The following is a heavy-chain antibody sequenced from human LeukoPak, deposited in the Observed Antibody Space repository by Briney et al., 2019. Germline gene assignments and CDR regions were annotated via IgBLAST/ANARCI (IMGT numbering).Heavy chain of an antibody. J-gene: IGHJ3*02. V-gene: IGHV4-59*01. CDR1: GGSISSYY. CDR3: ARGASHMARAFDI. CDR2: MYYSGST. Sequence: SETLSLTCTVSGGSISSYYWSWIRQPPGKGLEWIGYMYYSGSTNYNPSLKSRVTISVDTSKNQFSLKLSSVTAADTAVYYCARGASHMARAFDIWGQGTMVTVSS. D-gene: IGHD3-10*01.